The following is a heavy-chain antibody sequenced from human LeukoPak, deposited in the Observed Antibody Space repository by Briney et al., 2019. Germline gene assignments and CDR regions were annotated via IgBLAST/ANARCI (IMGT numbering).Heavy chain of an antibody. Sequence: GGSLRLSCAASGFTFSRYWMHWVRQAPGKGLVWVSRINTDGRTITYADSVKGRFTISRDNAKNTLYLQMNSLRAEDTAVYYCATVQFLEWLPDWGQGILVTVSP. CDR2: INTDGRTI. CDR1: GFTFSRYW. J-gene: IGHJ4*02. V-gene: IGHV3-74*01. CDR3: ATVQFLEWLPD. D-gene: IGHD3-3*01.